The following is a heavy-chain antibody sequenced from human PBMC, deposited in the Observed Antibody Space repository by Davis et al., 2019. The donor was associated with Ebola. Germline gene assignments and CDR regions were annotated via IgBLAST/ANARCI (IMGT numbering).Heavy chain of an antibody. V-gene: IGHV3-74*01. Sequence: HTGGSLRLSCAASGFPFSDYWMHWVRQAPGKGLMWVSRINSDESRTTYADSVKGRFTISRDNARNSLYLQMNSLRAEDTAVYYCARDWGSGWYVDPWGQGTLVTVSS. D-gene: IGHD6-19*01. CDR2: INSDESRT. CDR1: GFPFSDYW. CDR3: ARDWGSGWYVDP. J-gene: IGHJ5*02.